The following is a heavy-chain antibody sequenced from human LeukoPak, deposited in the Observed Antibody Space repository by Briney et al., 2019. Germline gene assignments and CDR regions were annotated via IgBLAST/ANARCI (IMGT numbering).Heavy chain of an antibody. J-gene: IGHJ5*02. CDR1: VFTFSNYA. CDR3: AKRAAPPQWFDP. D-gene: IGHD6-6*01. CDR2: ISSTGVTA. Sequence: PGGSLRLFCEASVFTFSNYAMSWVRQAPGKGLEWVTVISSTGVTAYYADSVKGRFTTSRDNPENPLYLQMNSLRAEDTAVYYCAKRAAPPQWFDPWGQGTLVTVSS. V-gene: IGHV3-23*01.